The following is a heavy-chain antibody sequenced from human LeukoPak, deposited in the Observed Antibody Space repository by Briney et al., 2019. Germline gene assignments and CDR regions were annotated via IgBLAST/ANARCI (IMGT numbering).Heavy chain of an antibody. CDR1: GYTFTGYG. D-gene: IGHD2-2*01. Sequence: ASVKVSCKASGYTFTGYGISWVRQAPGQGLEWMGWISAYNGNTNYAQKLQGRVTMTTDTSTSTAYMELRSLRSDDTAVYYCARVFVVPAAMGYFDYWGQGTLVTVSS. J-gene: IGHJ4*02. V-gene: IGHV1-18*01. CDR2: ISAYNGNT. CDR3: ARVFVVPAAMGYFDY.